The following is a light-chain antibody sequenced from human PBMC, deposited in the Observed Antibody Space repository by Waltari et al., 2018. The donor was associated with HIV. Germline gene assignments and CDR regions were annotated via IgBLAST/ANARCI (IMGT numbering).Light chain of an antibody. Sequence: DIQMTQSPSSLSASVGDRVTITCQASQDISNYLNWYQQKPGKAPKLLIYDASNLETGVPSRFSGSGSGTDFTFTISSLQPEDIVTYYCQQYDNLPPGWFTFGPGTKVDIK. V-gene: IGKV1-33*01. J-gene: IGKJ3*01. CDR2: DAS. CDR3: QQYDNLPPGWFT. CDR1: QDISNY.